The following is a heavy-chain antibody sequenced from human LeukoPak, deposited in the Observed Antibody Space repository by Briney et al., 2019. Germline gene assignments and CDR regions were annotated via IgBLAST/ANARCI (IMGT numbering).Heavy chain of an antibody. D-gene: IGHD4-23*01. CDR2: ISWNGGSV. Sequence: GGSLRLSCAASGCTFDDYAMHWVRHAPGKGLEWVSGISWNGGSVDSADSVKGRFTISRDNAKNSLYLQMNSLRHDDTAFYYCAKAEGFFGGYYDHWGQGTLVTVSS. CDR3: AKAEGFFGGYYDH. CDR1: GCTFDDYA. J-gene: IGHJ4*02. V-gene: IGHV3-9*01.